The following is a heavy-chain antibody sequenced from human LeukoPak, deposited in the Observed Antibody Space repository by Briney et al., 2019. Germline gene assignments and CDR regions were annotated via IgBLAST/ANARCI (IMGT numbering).Heavy chain of an antibody. CDR3: AKDFANYYYGMDV. D-gene: IGHD2-8*01. CDR2: INVGSGDI. V-gene: IGHV1-3*01. CDR1: GHTSANFA. Sequence: ASVKVSCEASGHTSANFAMHWVRQAPGQSLEWIGWINVGSGDIKYSQKFKGRVTVSSDASASKVYMDLSSLISEDTAIYYCAKDFANYYYGMDVWGQGTTVIVSS. J-gene: IGHJ6*02.